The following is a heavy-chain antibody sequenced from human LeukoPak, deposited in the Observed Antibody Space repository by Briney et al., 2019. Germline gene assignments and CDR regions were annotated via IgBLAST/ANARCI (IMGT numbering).Heavy chain of an antibody. Sequence: GGSLRLSCAASGFTFSSYGMHWVRQAPGKGLEWVAVISYDGSNKYYADSVKGRFTISRDNSKNTLYLQMNSLRAEDTAVYYCAKDPYYYDSEYFDYWGQGTLVTVSS. J-gene: IGHJ4*02. CDR1: GFTFSSYG. D-gene: IGHD3-22*01. CDR2: ISYDGSNK. V-gene: IGHV3-30*18. CDR3: AKDPYYYDSEYFDY.